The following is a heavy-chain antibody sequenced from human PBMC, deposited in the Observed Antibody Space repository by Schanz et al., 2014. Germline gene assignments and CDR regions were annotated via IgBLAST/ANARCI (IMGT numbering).Heavy chain of an antibody. CDR1: GFTFSNYW. Sequence: EVQLVESGGGLVQPGGSLRLSCAASGFTFSNYWMSWVRQAPGKGLEWVAYIKHDGSEKYHVDSVKGRFTISRDNAKGSVYLQMNSPRAEDTAVYYCARSYSSGWYPYYYGMDVWGQGTTVTVSS. V-gene: IGHV3-7*01. J-gene: IGHJ6*02. CDR2: IKHDGSEK. D-gene: IGHD6-19*01. CDR3: ARSYSSGWYPYYYGMDV.